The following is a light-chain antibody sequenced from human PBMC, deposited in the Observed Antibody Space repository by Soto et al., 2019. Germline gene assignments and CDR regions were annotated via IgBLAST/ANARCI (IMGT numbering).Light chain of an antibody. Sequence: EIFLTQSPDTLSLSPGERATLSCRASQSVTNYIAWYQQRPGQAPRLLIYDASNRATGIPARFSGRGSGTDFTLTISSLEPEDFAVYYCQQRSSAITFGQGTKVDIK. CDR2: DAS. CDR1: QSVTNY. J-gene: IGKJ1*01. CDR3: QQRSSAIT. V-gene: IGKV3-11*01.